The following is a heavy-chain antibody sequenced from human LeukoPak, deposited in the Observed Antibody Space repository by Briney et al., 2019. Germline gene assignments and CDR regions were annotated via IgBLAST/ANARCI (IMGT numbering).Heavy chain of an antibody. J-gene: IGHJ3*02. CDR3: ARVRRPTADAFDI. D-gene: IGHD4-17*01. CDR2: ISSSSSYI. Sequence: GGSLRLSCAASGFTFSSYSMNWVRQAPGKGLEWVSSISSSSSYIYYADSVKGRFTISRDNAKNSLYLQMNSLRAEDTAVYYCARVRRPTADAFDIWGQGTMVTVSS. V-gene: IGHV3-21*01. CDR1: GFTFSSYS.